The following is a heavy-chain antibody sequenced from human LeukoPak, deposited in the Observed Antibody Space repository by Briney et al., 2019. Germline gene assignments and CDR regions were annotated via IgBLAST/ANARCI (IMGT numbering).Heavy chain of an antibody. D-gene: IGHD6-19*01. Sequence: SETLSLTCTVYGGSLSSYYWSWIRQPPGKGLEWIGYIYYSGSTNYNPSLKSRVTISVDTSKNQISLKLSSVTAADTAVYYCAGGAWYCSGWY. J-gene: IGHJ2*01. V-gene: IGHV4-59*01. CDR3: AGGAWYCSGWY. CDR1: GGSLSSYY. CDR2: IYYSGST.